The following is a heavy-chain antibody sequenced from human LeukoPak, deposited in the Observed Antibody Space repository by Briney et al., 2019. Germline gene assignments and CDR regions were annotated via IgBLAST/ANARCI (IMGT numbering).Heavy chain of an antibody. V-gene: IGHV1-2*02. CDR2: INPNSGAT. CDR3: ARADILTAYYTLDF. J-gene: IGHJ4*02. D-gene: IGHD3-9*01. CDR1: GYTFTGYY. Sequence: ASVKVSCKASGYTFTGYYIHWVRQAPGQGLEWMGWINPNSGATNFAQKFQGRVSMTRDTSISTAYMELSSLRSDDTAVYYCARADILTAYYTLDFWGQGTLVTVSS.